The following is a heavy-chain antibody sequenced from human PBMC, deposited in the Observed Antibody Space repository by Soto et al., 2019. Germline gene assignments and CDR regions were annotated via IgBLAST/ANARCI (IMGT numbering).Heavy chain of an antibody. CDR3: ARGFPYVYFWGSYRYLRYYFDY. V-gene: IGHV4-34*01. D-gene: IGHD3-16*02. CDR1: CGSFSGYY. CDR2: INHSGST. Sequence: SETLSLTCAVYCGSFSGYYWSWIRQPPGKGLEWIGEINHSGSTNYNPSLKSRVTISVDTSKNQFSLKLSSVTAADTAVYYCARGFPYVYFWGSYRYLRYYFDYWGQGTLVTVSA. J-gene: IGHJ4*02.